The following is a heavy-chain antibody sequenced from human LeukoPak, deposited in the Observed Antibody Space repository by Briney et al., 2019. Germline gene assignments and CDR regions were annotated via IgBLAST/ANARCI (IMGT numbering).Heavy chain of an antibody. J-gene: IGHJ4*02. Sequence: PGGSLRLSCAASGFTVSSEYMSWVRQTPGKGLEWVSIIYNIGSTKYADSVKARFTISRDNSKNTLDLQMNSLRAEDTAVYFCARASQWLAFDDWGQGTLVIVSP. V-gene: IGHV3-66*01. CDR3: ARASQWLAFDD. D-gene: IGHD6-19*01. CDR1: GFTVSSEY. CDR2: IYNIGST.